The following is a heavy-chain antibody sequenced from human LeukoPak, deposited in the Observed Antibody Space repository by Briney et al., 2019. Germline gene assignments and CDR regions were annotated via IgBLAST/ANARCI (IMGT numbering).Heavy chain of an antibody. V-gene: IGHV3-53*01. CDR2: IYSGGST. J-gene: IGHJ4*02. CDR1: GFTVSSNY. Sequence: GGSLRLSCATSGFTVSSNYMSWVRQAPGKGLEWVSVIYSGGSTYYADFVKGRFTISRDNSKNTLYLQMNSLRAEDMAVYYCASTSYSYAGWDYWGQGTLVTVSS. D-gene: IGHD5-18*01. CDR3: ASTSYSYAGWDY.